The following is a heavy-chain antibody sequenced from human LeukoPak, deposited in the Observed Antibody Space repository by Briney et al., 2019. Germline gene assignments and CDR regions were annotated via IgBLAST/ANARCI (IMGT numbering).Heavy chain of an antibody. Sequence: SVKVSCKAPGGTFSSYAISWVRQAPGQGLEWMGGIIPIFGTANYAQKFQGRVTITADESTSTAYMELSSLRFEDTAVYYCAREIYGSGSYFDYWGQGTLVTVSS. D-gene: IGHD3-10*01. CDR2: IIPIFGTA. CDR3: AREIYGSGSYFDY. V-gene: IGHV1-69*13. CDR1: GGTFSSYA. J-gene: IGHJ4*02.